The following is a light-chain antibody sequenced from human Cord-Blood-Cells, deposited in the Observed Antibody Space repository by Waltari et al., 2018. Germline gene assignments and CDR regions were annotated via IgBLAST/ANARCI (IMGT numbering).Light chain of an antibody. CDR3: QSYDSSLSGYV. CDR2: GNS. V-gene: IGLV1-40*01. CDR1: SSNIRAGYD. Sequence: QSVLTPPPSASAAPGQRVTISCTGSSSNIRAGYDVHWYQQLPGTAPKLLIYGNSNRPSGVPDRFSGSKSGTSASLAITGLQAEDEADYYCQSYDSSLSGYVFGTGTKVTVL. J-gene: IGLJ1*01.